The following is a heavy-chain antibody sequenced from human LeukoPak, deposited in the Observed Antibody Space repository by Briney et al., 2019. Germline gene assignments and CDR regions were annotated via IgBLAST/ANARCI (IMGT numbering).Heavy chain of an antibody. Sequence: GGSLRLSCAASGFTFSSYAMTWVRQAPGKGLEWVSTISNSGGSTYYANSVKGRFTISRDNSKNTLYLQMNRLRAEDTAVYYCAKVDQDYVFDYFDYWGQGTLLTVSS. V-gene: IGHV3-23*01. J-gene: IGHJ4*02. D-gene: IGHD3-16*01. CDR3: AKVDQDYVFDYFDY. CDR2: ISNSGGST. CDR1: GFTFSSYA.